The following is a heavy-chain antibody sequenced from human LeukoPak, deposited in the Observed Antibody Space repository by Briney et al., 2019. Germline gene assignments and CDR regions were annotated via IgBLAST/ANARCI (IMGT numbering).Heavy chain of an antibody. D-gene: IGHD6-13*01. CDR1: GYTFTGYY. CDR3: ARDRAAAVWDYYYYYYMDV. J-gene: IGHJ6*03. Sequence: ASVKVSCKASGYTFTGYYMHWVRQAPGQGLEWMGWINPNSGGTNYAQKFQGRVTMTRDTSISTAYMELSRLRSDDTAVYYCARDRAAAVWDYYYYYYMDVWGKGTTVTVSS. CDR2: INPNSGGT. V-gene: IGHV1-2*02.